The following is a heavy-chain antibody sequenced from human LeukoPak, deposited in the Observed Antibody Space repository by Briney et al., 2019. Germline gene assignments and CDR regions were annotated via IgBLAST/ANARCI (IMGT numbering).Heavy chain of an antibody. CDR2: ISGSGGST. V-gene: IGHV3-23*01. D-gene: IGHD1-26*01. CDR1: GFTFSSYA. J-gene: IGHJ4*02. Sequence: GGSLRLSCAASGFTFSSYAMSWVRHAPGKGLECVSAISGSGGSTYYADSVKGRFTISRDNSKNTLYLQMNSLRAEDTAVYYCAKASGSSRTWDYWGQGTLVTVSS. CDR3: AKASGSSRTWDY.